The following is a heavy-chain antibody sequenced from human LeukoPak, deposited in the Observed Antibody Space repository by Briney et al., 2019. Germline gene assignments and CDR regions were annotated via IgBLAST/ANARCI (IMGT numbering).Heavy chain of an antibody. D-gene: IGHD3-3*01. J-gene: IGHJ5*02. CDR1: GFTFSSYS. CDR3: ARDLSYYDFWSGYYQGNWFDP. Sequence: GGSLRLSCAASGFTFSSYSMNWVRQAPGKGLEWVSSISSSSYIYYADSVKGRFTISRDNAKNSLYLQMNSLRAEDTAVYYCARDLSYYDFWSGYYQGNWFDPWGQGTLVTVSS. CDR2: ISSSSYI. V-gene: IGHV3-21*01.